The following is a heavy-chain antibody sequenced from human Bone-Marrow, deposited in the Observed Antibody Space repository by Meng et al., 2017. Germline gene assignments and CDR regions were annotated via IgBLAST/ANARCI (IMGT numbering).Heavy chain of an antibody. V-gene: IGHV3-21*01. Sequence: GGSLRLSCAASGFTFSSYSMYWVRQAPGKGLEWVSSISSSSSYIYYADSVKGRFTISRDNAKNSLYLQMNSLRAEDTAVYYCARDPPGGVTTSFGSQGDYWDQGTLVTVSS. J-gene: IGHJ4*02. CDR3: ARDPPGGVTTSFGSQGDY. CDR2: ISSSSSYI. D-gene: IGHD4-17*01. CDR1: GFTFSSYS.